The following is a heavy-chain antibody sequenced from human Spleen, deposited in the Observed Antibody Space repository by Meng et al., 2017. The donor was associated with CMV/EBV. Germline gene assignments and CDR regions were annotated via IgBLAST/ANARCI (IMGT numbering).Heavy chain of an antibody. CDR3: ARDRDYTSSSFGDY. Sequence: GFTFSKNLMHWDRQAQGKGLEWVAVISNDGSDKQYADYVKGRFTISRDNYKNTLYLQMNSLRAEDTAVYNCARDRDYTSSSFGDYWGQGTLVTVSS. CDR1: GFTFSKNL. D-gene: IGHD6-6*01. CDR2: ISNDGSDK. V-gene: IGHV3-30*04. J-gene: IGHJ4*02.